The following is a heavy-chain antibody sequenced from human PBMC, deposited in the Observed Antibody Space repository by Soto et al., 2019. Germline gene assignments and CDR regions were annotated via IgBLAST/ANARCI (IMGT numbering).Heavy chain of an antibody. V-gene: IGHV3-21*01. CDR3: TRDASRDSSARGWFDP. Sequence: GRSLRLSFASSGFTFRSFTMNWVRQAPGKGLEWVSTISSNSAYIYYTDALRGRFTISRDNAKNSLHLQMNSLRAEDTAVYYCTRDASRDSSARGWFDPWGPGTLVTVSS. CDR1: GFTFRSFT. J-gene: IGHJ5*02. D-gene: IGHD6-13*01. CDR2: ISSNSAYI.